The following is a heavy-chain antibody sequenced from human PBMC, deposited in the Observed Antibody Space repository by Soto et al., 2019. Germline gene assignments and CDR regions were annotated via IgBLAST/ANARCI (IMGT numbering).Heavy chain of an antibody. J-gene: IGHJ4*02. CDR2: IRTSSGSGSRT. CDR1: GFVFSRYV. V-gene: IGHV3-23*01. CDR3: AKGGDYYDLLTGYTRDNYYFDY. D-gene: IGHD3-9*01. Sequence: QAGGSLRLSCAASGFVFSRYVMSWVRQAPGKGPEWVSAIRTSSGSGSRTYYADSVKGRFTISRDNSKSTLYLQMNSLRADDTAVYYCAKGGDYYDLLTGYTRDNYYFDYWGQGAQVTVSS.